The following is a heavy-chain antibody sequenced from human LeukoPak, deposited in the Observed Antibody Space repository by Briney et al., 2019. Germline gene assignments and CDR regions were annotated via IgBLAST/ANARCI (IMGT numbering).Heavy chain of an antibody. V-gene: IGHV4-39*07. CDR3: ATSIAAAGGSLDY. D-gene: IGHD6-13*01. Sequence: PSETLSLTCTVSGGSISSSSYYWGWIRQPPGKGLEWIGSIYYSGSTYYNPSLKSRVTISVDTSKNQFSLKLSSVTAADTAVYYCATSIAAAGGSLDYRGQGTLVTVSS. CDR1: GGSISSSSYY. CDR2: IYYSGST. J-gene: IGHJ4*02.